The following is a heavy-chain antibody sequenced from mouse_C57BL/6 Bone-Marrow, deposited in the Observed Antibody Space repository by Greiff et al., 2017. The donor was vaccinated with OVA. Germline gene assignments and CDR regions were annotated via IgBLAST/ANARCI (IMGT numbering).Heavy chain of an antibody. V-gene: IGHV1-64*01. CDR1: GYTFTSYW. D-gene: IGHD2-4*01. CDR2: IYPNSGST. J-gene: IGHJ2*01. CDR3: ARWALYDYDGVDY. Sequence: QVQLQQPGAELVKPGASVKLSCKASGYTFTSYWMHWVKQRPGQGLEWIGMIYPNSGSTNYNEKFKSKATLTVDKSSSTAYMQLSSLTSEDSAVYYCARWALYDYDGVDYWGQGTTLTVSS.